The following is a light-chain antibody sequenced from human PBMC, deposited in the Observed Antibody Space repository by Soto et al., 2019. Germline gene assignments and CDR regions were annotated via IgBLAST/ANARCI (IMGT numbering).Light chain of an antibody. CDR2: EGS. V-gene: IGLV2-23*01. Sequence: QSVLTQPASVSGSPGQSITISCTGTSSDAGNYEFVSWYQHHPGKAPKLIIYEGSKRPSGISSRFFGFKSGNTASLTISGLQAEDEADYYCCSYAGLHSWVFGGGTKVTVL. CDR3: CSYAGLHSWV. CDR1: SSDAGNYEF. J-gene: IGLJ3*02.